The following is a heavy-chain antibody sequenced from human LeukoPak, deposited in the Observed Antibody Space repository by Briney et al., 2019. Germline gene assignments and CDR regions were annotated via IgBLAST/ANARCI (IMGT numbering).Heavy chain of an antibody. CDR3: ATAVGYCSSTSCYDRDAFDI. CDR1: GFTFSSYW. D-gene: IGHD2-2*01. CDR2: INSDGSNT. J-gene: IGHJ3*02. V-gene: IGHV3-74*01. Sequence: GGSLRLSCAASGFTFSSYWMHWVRQAPGKGLVWVSRINSDGSNTNYADSVKGRFTISRDNSKNTLYLQMNSLRAEDTAVYYCATAVGYCSSTSCYDRDAFDIWGQGTMVTVSS.